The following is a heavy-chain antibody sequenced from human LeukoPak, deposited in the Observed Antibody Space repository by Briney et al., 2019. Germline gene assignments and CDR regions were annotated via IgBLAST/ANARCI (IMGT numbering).Heavy chain of an antibody. CDR1: GGSISSGSYY. D-gene: IGHD3-22*01. V-gene: IGHV4-39*01. J-gene: IGHJ4*02. CDR2: IYYSGST. CDR3: AVYYYDSSGYYFRDY. Sequence: SQTLSLTCTVSGGSISSGSYYWSWIRQPAGKGLEWIGSIYYSGSTYYNPSLKSRVTISVDTSKNQFSLKLSSVTAVDTAVYYCAVYYYDSSGYYFRDYWGQGTLVTVSS.